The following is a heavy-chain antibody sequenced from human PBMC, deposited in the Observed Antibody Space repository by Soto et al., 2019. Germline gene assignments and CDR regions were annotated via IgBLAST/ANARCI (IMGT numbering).Heavy chain of an antibody. CDR2: ISSSSSYI. CDR1: GFTFSSYS. J-gene: IGHJ3*02. Sequence: GGSLRLSCAASGFTFSSYSMNWVRQAPGKGLEWVSSISSSSSYICYADSVKGRFTISRDNAKNSLYLQMNSLRAEDTAVYYCARVVVVTAYDAFDIWGQGTMVTVSS. D-gene: IGHD2-21*02. V-gene: IGHV3-21*01. CDR3: ARVVVVTAYDAFDI.